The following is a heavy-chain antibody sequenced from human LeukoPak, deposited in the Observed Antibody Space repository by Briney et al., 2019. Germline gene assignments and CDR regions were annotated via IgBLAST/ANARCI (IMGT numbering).Heavy chain of an antibody. CDR1: GGSISSLTYH. CDR2: IYYSGTT. CDR3: AGYSSGWSSGGGY. Sequence: SETLSLTCTVSGGSISSLTYHWGWIRQPPGRGLEWIASIYYSGTTYYSPSLKSRVTISVNRSNNQFSLRLTSVTAADTAVYFCAGYSSGWSSGGGYWGQGTLVTVSS. D-gene: IGHD6-19*01. V-gene: IGHV4-39*01. J-gene: IGHJ4*02.